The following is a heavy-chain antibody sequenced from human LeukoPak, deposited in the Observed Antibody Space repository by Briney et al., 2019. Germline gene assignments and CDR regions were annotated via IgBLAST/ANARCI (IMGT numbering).Heavy chain of an antibody. V-gene: IGHV4-59*01. CDR2: TYYSGST. J-gene: IGHJ6*03. CDR1: GGSLSSYY. Sequence: PSETLSLTCTVTGGSLSSYYWSWIRHPPGNGLEWIEYTYYSGSTNYYPSLKSRVTISGDTSKNQFSLKLSSVTAADTAVYYCARDLRSYYYGSGSYYYYYMDVWGKGTTVTVSS. CDR3: ARDLRSYYYGSGSYYYYYMDV. D-gene: IGHD3-10*01.